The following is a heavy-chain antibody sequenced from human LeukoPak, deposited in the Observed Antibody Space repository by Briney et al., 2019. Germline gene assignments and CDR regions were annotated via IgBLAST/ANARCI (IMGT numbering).Heavy chain of an antibody. V-gene: IGHV4-31*03. Sequence: TLSLTCTVSGGSISSGGYYWSWIRQHPGKGLEXIGYIYYSGSTYYNPSLKSRVTISVDTSKNQFSLKLSSVTAADTAVYYCARSHPIVFNAFDIWGQGTMVTVSS. J-gene: IGHJ3*02. CDR1: GGSISSGGYY. CDR3: ARSHPIVFNAFDI. CDR2: IYYSGST. D-gene: IGHD3-16*02.